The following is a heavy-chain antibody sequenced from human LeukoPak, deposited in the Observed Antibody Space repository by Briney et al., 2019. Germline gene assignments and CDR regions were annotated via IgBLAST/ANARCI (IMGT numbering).Heavy chain of an antibody. J-gene: IGHJ5*02. V-gene: IGHV4-4*07. CDR2: IYTSGST. Sequence: SETLSLTCTVYGGSISSYYWSWIRQPAGKGLEWIGRIYTSGSTNYNPSLKSRVTMSVDTSKNQFSLKLSSVTAADTAVYYCAREGAYCSSTSCYNWFDPWGQGTLVTVSS. D-gene: IGHD2-2*01. CDR3: AREGAYCSSTSCYNWFDP. CDR1: GGSISSYY.